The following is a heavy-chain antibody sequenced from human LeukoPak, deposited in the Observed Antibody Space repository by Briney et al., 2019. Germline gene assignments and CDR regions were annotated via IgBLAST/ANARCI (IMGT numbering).Heavy chain of an antibody. J-gene: IGHJ4*02. D-gene: IGHD5-12*01. CDR2: ISSSGSTI. CDR1: GFTFSSYA. V-gene: IGHV3-48*03. Sequence: GGSLRLSCAASGFTFSSYAMSWVRQAPGKGLEWVSYISSSGSTIYYADSVKGRFTISRDNAKNSLYLQMNSLRAEDTAVYYCARGPVAQGYFDYWGQGTLVTVSS. CDR3: ARGPVAQGYFDY.